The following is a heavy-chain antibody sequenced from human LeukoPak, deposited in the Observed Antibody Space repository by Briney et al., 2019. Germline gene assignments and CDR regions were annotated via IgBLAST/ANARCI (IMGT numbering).Heavy chain of an antibody. Sequence: TLSLTCAVYGGSFSGYYWSWIRQHPGKGLEWIGYIYYTGSTYYNPSLKSRVTISADTSKNQFSLKLRSVTVADPAVYYCARDFLPTNSGSYFDYWGQGTLVTVSS. D-gene: IGHD1-26*01. V-gene: IGHV4-31*11. CDR1: GGSFSGYY. CDR2: IYYTGST. CDR3: ARDFLPTNSGSYFDY. J-gene: IGHJ4*02.